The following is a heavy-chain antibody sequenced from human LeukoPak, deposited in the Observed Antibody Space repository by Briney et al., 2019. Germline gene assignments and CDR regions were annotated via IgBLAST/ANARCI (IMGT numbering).Heavy chain of an antibody. D-gene: IGHD2-2*01. CDR1: GYTFTSYD. Sequence: ASVKVSCKASGYTFTSYDINWVRQATGQGLEWMGWMNPNSGNTGYAQKFQGRVTMTRNTSISTAYMELSSLRSEDTAVYYCARAYPYIVVVPAAILYYYYYGMDVWGQGTLVTVSS. V-gene: IGHV1-8*01. CDR2: MNPNSGNT. J-gene: IGHJ6*02. CDR3: ARAYPYIVVVPAAILYYYYYGMDV.